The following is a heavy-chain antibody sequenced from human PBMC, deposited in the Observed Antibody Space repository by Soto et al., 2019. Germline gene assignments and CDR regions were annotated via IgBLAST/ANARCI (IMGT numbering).Heavy chain of an antibody. CDR2: IYYSGST. J-gene: IGHJ4*02. Sequence: QVQLQESGPGLVKPSETLSLTCTVSGGSVSSGSYYWSWIRQPPGKGLEWIGYIYYSGSTNYNPSLKTRLTISRDKSKNQFSLKLSSVTAADTAVYYCAKGYCSGGSCYGFASWGQGTLVTVSS. CDR1: GGSVSSGSYY. V-gene: IGHV4-61*01. D-gene: IGHD2-15*01. CDR3: AKGYCSGGSCYGFAS.